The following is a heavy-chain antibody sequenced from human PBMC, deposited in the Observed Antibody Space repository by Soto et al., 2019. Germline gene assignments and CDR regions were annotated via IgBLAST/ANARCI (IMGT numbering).Heavy chain of an antibody. V-gene: IGHV3-30*18. CDR1: GFTFSSYG. J-gene: IGHJ4*02. Sequence: QVQLVESGGGVVQPGRSLRLSCAASGFTFSSYGMHWVRQAPGKGLEGVAVISYDGSNKYYADSVKGRFTISRDNSKNTLYLQMNSLRAEDTAVYYCAKAYSSGWGYFDYWGQGTLVTVSS. CDR2: ISYDGSNK. D-gene: IGHD6-19*01. CDR3: AKAYSSGWGYFDY.